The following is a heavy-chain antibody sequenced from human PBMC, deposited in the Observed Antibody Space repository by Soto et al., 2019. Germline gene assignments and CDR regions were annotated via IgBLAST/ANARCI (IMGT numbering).Heavy chain of an antibody. J-gene: IGHJ4*02. V-gene: IGHV3-13*01. CDR3: ARARDGYNDLDY. D-gene: IGHD5-12*01. Sequence: EVQLVESGGGLVQPGGSLRISCAASGFTFSSYDMHWVRQATGKGLEWVSAIGTAGDTYYPGSVKGRFTISRENAKNSLYLQMNSLRAGDTAVYYCARARDGYNDLDYWGQGTLVTVSS. CDR1: GFTFSSYD. CDR2: IGTAGDT.